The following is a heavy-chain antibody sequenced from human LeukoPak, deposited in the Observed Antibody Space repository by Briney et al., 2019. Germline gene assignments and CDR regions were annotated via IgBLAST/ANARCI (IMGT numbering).Heavy chain of an antibody. CDR2: IKQDGSEK. Sequence: GGSLRLSCAASGFTSSSYRMSWVRQAPGKGLEWVANIKQDGSEKYYVDSVKGRFTISRDNAKNSLYLQMNSLRAEDTAVYYCARVIEDYGYWFDPWGQGTLVTVSS. D-gene: IGHD4-17*01. J-gene: IGHJ5*02. V-gene: IGHV3-7*01. CDR3: ARVIEDYGYWFDP. CDR1: GFTSSSYR.